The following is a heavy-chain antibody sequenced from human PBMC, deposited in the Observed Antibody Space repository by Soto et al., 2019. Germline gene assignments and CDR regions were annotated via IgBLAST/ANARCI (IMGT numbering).Heavy chain of an antibody. J-gene: IGHJ5*02. CDR2: IIPIFGTA. D-gene: IGHD6-13*01. V-gene: IGHV1-69*06. Sequence: QVQLVQSGAEVKKPGSSVKVSCKASGGTFSSYAISWVRQAPGQGLEWMGWIIPIFGTANYAQKFQGRVTITAEKSTSTAYIELSSLRSEDTAGYYCARDWEQQLWNPGSTIPPVVYSFDPWGQGTLVTVSS. CDR3: ARDWEQQLWNPGSTIPPVVYSFDP. CDR1: GGTFSSYA.